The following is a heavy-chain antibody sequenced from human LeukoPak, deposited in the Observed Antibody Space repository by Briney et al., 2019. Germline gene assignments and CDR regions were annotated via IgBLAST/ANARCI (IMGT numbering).Heavy chain of an antibody. CDR2: INHSGST. CDR3: AFMEWLDY. V-gene: IGHV4-34*01. Sequence: PSETLSLTCAVYGGSFSGYYWSWIRQPPGKGLEWIGEINHSGSTNYNPSLKSRVTISVDTSKNQFSLKLSSVTAADTAVYYCAFMEWLDYWGQGTLVTVSS. CDR1: GGSFSGYY. J-gene: IGHJ4*02. D-gene: IGHD3-3*01.